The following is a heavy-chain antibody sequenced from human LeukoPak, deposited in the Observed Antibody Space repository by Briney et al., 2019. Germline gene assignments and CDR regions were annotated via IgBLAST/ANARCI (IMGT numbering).Heavy chain of an antibody. CDR2: INHSGST. CDR1: GGSFSGYY. J-gene: IGHJ4*02. Sequence: SETLSLTCAVYGGSFSGYYWSWIRQPPGKGLEWIGEINHSGSTNYSPSLKSRVTISVDTSKNQFSLKLSSVTAADTAVYYCARGVRGAPYFDYWGQGTLVTVPS. V-gene: IGHV4-34*01. D-gene: IGHD3-10*01. CDR3: ARGVRGAPYFDY.